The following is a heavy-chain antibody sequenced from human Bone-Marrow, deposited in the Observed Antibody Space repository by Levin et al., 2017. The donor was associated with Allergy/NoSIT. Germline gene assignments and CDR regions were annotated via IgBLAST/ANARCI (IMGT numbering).Heavy chain of an antibody. CDR1: GYTFTSYA. V-gene: IGHV1-3*01. CDR2: INAGNGNT. J-gene: IGHJ2*01. Sequence: ASVKVSCKASGYTFTSYAMHWVRQAPGQRLEWMGWINAGNGNTKYSQKFQGRVTITRDTSASTAYMELSSLRSEDTAVYYCARIGYCSSTSCYAARYFDLWGRGTLVTVSS. CDR3: ARIGYCSSTSCYAARYFDL. D-gene: IGHD2-2*01.